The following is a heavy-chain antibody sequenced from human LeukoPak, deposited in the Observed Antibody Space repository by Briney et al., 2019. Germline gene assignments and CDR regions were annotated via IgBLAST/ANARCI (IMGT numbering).Heavy chain of an antibody. Sequence: GGSLRLSCAASGFTFSSYGMHWVRQAPGKGLEWVAVISYDGSNKYYADSVKGRFTISRDNSKNTLYLQMNSLRAEDTAVYYCAELDSSGLNDYWGQGTLVTVSS. V-gene: IGHV3-30*18. CDR3: AELDSSGLNDY. J-gene: IGHJ4*02. CDR2: ISYDGSNK. CDR1: GFTFSSYG. D-gene: IGHD3-22*01.